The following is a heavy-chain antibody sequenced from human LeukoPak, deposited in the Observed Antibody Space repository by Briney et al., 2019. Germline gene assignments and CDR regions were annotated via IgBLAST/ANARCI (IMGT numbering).Heavy chain of an antibody. Sequence: GGSLRLSCAASGFTFSSYSMNWVRQAPGKGLEWVSSISSSSSYIYYADSVKGRFTISSDNAKNSLYLQMNSLRAEDTAVYYCARARGYGDYAPDYWGQGTLVTVSS. V-gene: IGHV3-21*01. CDR3: ARARGYGDYAPDY. J-gene: IGHJ4*02. CDR1: GFTFSSYS. CDR2: ISSSSSYI. D-gene: IGHD4-17*01.